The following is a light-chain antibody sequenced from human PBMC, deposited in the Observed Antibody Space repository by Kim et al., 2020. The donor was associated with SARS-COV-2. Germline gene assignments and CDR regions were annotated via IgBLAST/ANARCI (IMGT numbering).Light chain of an antibody. CDR3: QEYNNWRPWT. CDR1: QSVSSN. J-gene: IGKJ1*01. CDR2: GAS. V-gene: IGKV3-15*01. Sequence: EIVMTQSPATLSVSPGERATLSCRASQSVSSNLAWYQQKPGQAPRLLIYGASTRATGIPARFSGSGSGTEFTLTISSLQSEDFAVYYCQEYNNWRPWTFGQGYKVDIK.